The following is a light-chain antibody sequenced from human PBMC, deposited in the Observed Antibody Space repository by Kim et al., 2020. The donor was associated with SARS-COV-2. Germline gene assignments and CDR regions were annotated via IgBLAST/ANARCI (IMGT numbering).Light chain of an antibody. CDR3: QQYNDWLT. V-gene: IGKV3-15*01. Sequence: LSVSPGGSATLSCRASQSVRSNLVWYQQKPGQPPRLLIYGASTRATGIPARFSGSGSGTEFTLTISSLQSDDVAVYYCQQYNDWLTFGGGTKVEI. CDR1: QSVRSN. J-gene: IGKJ4*01. CDR2: GAS.